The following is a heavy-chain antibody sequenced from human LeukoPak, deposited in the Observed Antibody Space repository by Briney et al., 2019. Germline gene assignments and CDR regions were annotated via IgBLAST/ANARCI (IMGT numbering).Heavy chain of an antibody. CDR2: VSAYNGNT. Sequence: ASVKVSCKASGYTFTGYAISWVRQAPGQGLEWMGWVSAYNGNTKYAQNFQGRVTMTTDTSTSTAYMELRSLRSDDTAVYYCARVDLYYDSSGYSQAANDYWGQGTLVTVSS. CDR1: GYTFTGYA. D-gene: IGHD3-22*01. J-gene: IGHJ4*02. CDR3: ARVDLYYDSSGYSQAANDY. V-gene: IGHV1-18*01.